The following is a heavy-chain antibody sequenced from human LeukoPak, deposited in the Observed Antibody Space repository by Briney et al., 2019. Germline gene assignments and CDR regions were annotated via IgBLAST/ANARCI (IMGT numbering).Heavy chain of an antibody. CDR2: INPSGGTT. CDR3: ARDSFFYGSGSYLTWNY. J-gene: IGHJ4*02. CDR1: GYTFTPYS. Sequence: ASVKVSCKASGYTFTPYSIHWMRQAPGHGLEWMGLINPSGGTTTYAQKFQGRVAMTRDTSTSTVFMELTSLRSEDTAVYYCARDSFFYGSGSYLTWNYWGQGTLVTVSS. V-gene: IGHV1-46*01. D-gene: IGHD3-10*01.